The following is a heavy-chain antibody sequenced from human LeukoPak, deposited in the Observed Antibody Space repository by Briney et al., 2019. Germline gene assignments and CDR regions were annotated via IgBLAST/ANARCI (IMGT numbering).Heavy chain of an antibody. D-gene: IGHD4-11*01. V-gene: IGHV4-31*03. CDR2: IYYSGST. J-gene: IGHJ5*02. CDR1: GGSISSGGYY. Sequence: SETLSLTCTVSGGSISSGGYYWSWISQHPGKGLEWIGYIYYSGSTSYNPSLKSRVTISVDTSKNHFSLNLSSVTAADTAVYYCARGNGYSNQNWFDPWGQGTLVTVSS. CDR3: ARGNGYSNQNWFDP.